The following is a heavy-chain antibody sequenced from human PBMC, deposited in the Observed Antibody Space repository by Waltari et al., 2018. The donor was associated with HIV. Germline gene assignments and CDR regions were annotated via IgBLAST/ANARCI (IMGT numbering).Heavy chain of an antibody. D-gene: IGHD3-10*01. V-gene: IGHV3-74*01. CDR2: IHSDGSST. CDR3: ARREATVVRGVYYYGMDV. CDR1: GLTFRGYG. Sequence: EVQLVEAGGGLVQPGGSLRLSCAASGLTFRGYGMHWVRQAPGKGLVWVSRIHSDGSSTSYADFVKGRFTISRDNAKNTLYLQMNSLRAEDTAVYYCARREATVVRGVYYYGMDVWGQGTTVTVSS. J-gene: IGHJ6*02.